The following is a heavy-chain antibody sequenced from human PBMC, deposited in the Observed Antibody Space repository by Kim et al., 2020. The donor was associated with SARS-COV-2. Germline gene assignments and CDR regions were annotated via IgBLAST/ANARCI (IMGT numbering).Heavy chain of an antibody. J-gene: IGHJ2*01. CDR3: ARDCRDGYTNYWYFDL. CDR1: GGSISSYY. Sequence: SETLSLTCTVSGGSISSYYWSWIRQPPGKGLEWIGYIYYSGSTNYNPSLKSRVTISVDTSKNQFSLKLSSVTAADTAVYYCARDCRDGYTNYWYFDLWGRGTLVTVSS. V-gene: IGHV4-59*01. D-gene: IGHD5-12*01. CDR2: IYYSGST.